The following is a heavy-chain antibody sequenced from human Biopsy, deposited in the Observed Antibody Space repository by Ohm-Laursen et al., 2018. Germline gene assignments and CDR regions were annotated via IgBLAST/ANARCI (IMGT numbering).Heavy chain of an antibody. CDR3: TKRRTAVRPFDS. CDR1: GFKFDDYA. V-gene: IGHV3-9*01. J-gene: IGHJ4*01. Sequence: SLRLSCTASGFKFDDYAMQWVRQAPGKGLEWVSGISWSSGTIGYADSVKGRFTVSRDNAKNSLYLEMNSLRSEDTAFYYCTKRRTAVRPFDSWGHGTLVTVSS. CDR2: ISWSSGTI. D-gene: IGHD6-25*01.